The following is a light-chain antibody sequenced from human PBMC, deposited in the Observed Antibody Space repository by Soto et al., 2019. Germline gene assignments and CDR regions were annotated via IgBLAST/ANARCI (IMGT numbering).Light chain of an antibody. Sequence: QSALTQPASVSGSPGQSITISRTGTSSDVGSYNLVSWYQQHPGKAPKVMIYEVSKRPSGVPNRFSGSKSGNTASLTISGLQAEDEADYYCCSYAGSSTYVFGTGTKVTVL. CDR1: SSDVGSYNL. J-gene: IGLJ1*01. CDR2: EVS. V-gene: IGLV2-23*02. CDR3: CSYAGSSTYV.